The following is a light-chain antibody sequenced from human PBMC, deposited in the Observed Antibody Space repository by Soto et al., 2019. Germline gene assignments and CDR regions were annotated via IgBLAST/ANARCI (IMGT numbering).Light chain of an antibody. Sequence: QSVLTQPPSVSGAPGQRVTTSCTGSSSNIGAGYFVHWYQQLPGTAPKLLIFADNNRPSGVPDRFSGSKSGNSASLAITGLQAEDEADYYCQSYDRSLSGRVFGGGTKLTVL. CDR3: QSYDRSLSGRV. V-gene: IGLV1-40*01. CDR2: ADN. CDR1: SSNIGAGYF. J-gene: IGLJ3*02.